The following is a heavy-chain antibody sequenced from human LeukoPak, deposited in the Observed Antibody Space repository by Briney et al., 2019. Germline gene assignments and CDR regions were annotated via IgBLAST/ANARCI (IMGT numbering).Heavy chain of an antibody. V-gene: IGHV3-21*01. J-gene: IGHJ4*02. CDR1: GFTFSSYS. D-gene: IGHD6-19*01. CDR2: ISSSSSYI. Sequence: GGSLRLSCAASGFTFSSYSMNWVRQAPGKGLEWVSSISSSSSYIYYADSVKGRFTISRDNAKNSLYLRMNSLRAEDTAVYYCARGYSSGWCCYWGQGTLVTVSS. CDR3: ARGYSSGWCCY.